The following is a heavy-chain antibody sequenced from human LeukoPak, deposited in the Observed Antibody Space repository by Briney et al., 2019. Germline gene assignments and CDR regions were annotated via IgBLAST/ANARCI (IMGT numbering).Heavy chain of an antibody. V-gene: IGHV1-8*01. J-gene: IGHJ5*02. D-gene: IGHD2-2*01. CDR1: GYTFSSYD. CDR3: ARGLQLLGIWFDP. Sequence: GASVKVSCKASGYTFSSYDINWVRQATGQGLEWMGWMNPNSGNTGYAQKFQGRVTMTRNTSISTAYMELSSLRSEDTAVYYCARGLQLLGIWFDPWGQGTLVTVSS. CDR2: MNPNSGNT.